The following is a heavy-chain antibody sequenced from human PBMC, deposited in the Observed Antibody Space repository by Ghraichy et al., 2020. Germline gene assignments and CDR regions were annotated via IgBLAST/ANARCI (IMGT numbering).Heavy chain of an antibody. CDR2: ISGDGSST. V-gene: IGHV3-74*01. CDR1: GFTFSRNW. CDR3: ARAVCDYVFVFDP. Sequence: GGSLRLSCAASGFTFSRNWMHWVRQPPGKGLVWVSRISGDGSSTTYADSVKGRFTISRDNAKNTLYLQMNSLRAEDTAVYYCARAVCDYVFVFDPWCQGTLVTVSS. J-gene: IGHJ5*02. D-gene: IGHD3-10*02.